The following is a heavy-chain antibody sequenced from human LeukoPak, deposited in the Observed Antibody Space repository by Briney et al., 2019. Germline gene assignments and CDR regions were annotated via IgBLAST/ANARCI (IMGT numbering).Heavy chain of an antibody. J-gene: IGHJ6*03. CDR1: GFTFSSYA. CDR2: ISGSGGST. CDR3: AKDRGDCSSTSCPRSPYYYYYMDV. Sequence: GGSLRLSCAASGFTFSSYAMSWVRQAPGKGLEWVSDISGSGGSTYYADSVKGRLTISSNNSKSTLYLQMNSLRAEDTAVYYCAKDRGDCSSTSCPRSPYYYYYMDVWGKGTTVTVSS. V-gene: IGHV3-23*01. D-gene: IGHD2-2*01.